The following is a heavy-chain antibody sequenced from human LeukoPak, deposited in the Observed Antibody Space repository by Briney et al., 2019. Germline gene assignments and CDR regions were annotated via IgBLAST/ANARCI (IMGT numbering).Heavy chain of an antibody. D-gene: IGHD6-19*01. Sequence: GASVKVSCMASGYTFTSYYMHWVRQAPGQGLEWMGIINPSGGSTSYAQKFQGRVTMTRDTSTSTVYMELRSLRSEDTAVYYCARALGSSGWYAYWGQGTLVTVSS. CDR3: ARALGSSGWYAY. CDR2: INPSGGST. V-gene: IGHV1-46*01. J-gene: IGHJ4*02. CDR1: GYTFTSYY.